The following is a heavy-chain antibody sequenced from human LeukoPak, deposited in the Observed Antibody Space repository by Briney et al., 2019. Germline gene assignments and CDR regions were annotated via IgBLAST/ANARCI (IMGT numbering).Heavy chain of an antibody. V-gene: IGHV3-21*01. D-gene: IGHD3-3*01. J-gene: IGHJ6*02. CDR2: ISSSSSYI. Sequence: PGGSLRLSCAASGFTFSIYSMNWVRQAPGKGLEWVSSISSSSSYIYYADSVKGRFTISRDNAKNSLYLQMNSLRAEDTAVYYCARVLLRFLEWLPRGYYYYGMDVWGQGTTVTVSS. CDR3: ARVLLRFLEWLPRGYYYYGMDV. CDR1: GFTFSIYS.